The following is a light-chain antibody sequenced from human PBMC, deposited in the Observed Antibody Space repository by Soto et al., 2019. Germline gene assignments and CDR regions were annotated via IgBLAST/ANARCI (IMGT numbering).Light chain of an antibody. V-gene: IGLV2-11*01. J-gene: IGLJ3*02. CDR2: DVS. CDR1: SSNVGAYNY. Sequence: QSALTQPRSVSGSPGQSVTISCTGTSSNVGAYNYVSWYQQYPGKGPRLMIYDVSKWPSGVPDRFSGSKSGNTASLTISGLQGEVEAECHCCSYAGNSHWVFGGGTKVIV. CDR3: CSYAGNSHWV.